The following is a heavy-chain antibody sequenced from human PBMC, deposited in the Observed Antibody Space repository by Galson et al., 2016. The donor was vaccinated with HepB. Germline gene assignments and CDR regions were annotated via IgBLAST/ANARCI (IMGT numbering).Heavy chain of an antibody. CDR1: GYIFSSYH. V-gene: IGHV1-46*01. J-gene: IGHJ6*02. CDR2: IDPSSGIT. Sequence: SVKVSCKASGYIFSSYHIHWVRQAPEQGLEWLGIIDPSSGITTYAQKFQGRVTMTRDTSTSTVYMELSSLRSEDTAVYYCALEAMDVWGQGTTVIVSS. CDR3: ALEAMDV.